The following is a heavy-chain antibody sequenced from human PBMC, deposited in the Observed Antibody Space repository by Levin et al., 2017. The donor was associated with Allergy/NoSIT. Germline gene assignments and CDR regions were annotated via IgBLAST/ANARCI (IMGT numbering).Heavy chain of an antibody. Sequence: ASETLSLTCAVYGGSFSGYYWSWIRQPPGKGLEWIGEINHSGSTNYNPSLKSRVTISVDTSKNQFSLKLSSVTAADTAVYYCASHTPSSGWNNYYFDYWGQGTLVTVSS. CDR3: ASHTPSSGWNNYYFDY. J-gene: IGHJ4*02. D-gene: IGHD6-19*01. CDR1: GGSFSGYY. V-gene: IGHV4-34*01. CDR2: INHSGST.